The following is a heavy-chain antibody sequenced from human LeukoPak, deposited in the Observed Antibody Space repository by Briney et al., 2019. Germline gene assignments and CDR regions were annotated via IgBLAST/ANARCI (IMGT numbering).Heavy chain of an antibody. V-gene: IGHV3-74*01. CDR2: LNVHARAT. CDR1: GVTFSSYW. D-gene: IGHD3-10*01. J-gene: IGHJ4*02. CDR3: ARDPETFYFGSGSEY. Sequence: PGGSLRLSCAASGVTFSSYWIGWVRQAPGRGLVWVSRLNVHARATIYADSMKRRFTISRDSAKNTLYLQMNSERAQVTAVYYCARDPETFYFGSGSEYWGQGTLVTVSS.